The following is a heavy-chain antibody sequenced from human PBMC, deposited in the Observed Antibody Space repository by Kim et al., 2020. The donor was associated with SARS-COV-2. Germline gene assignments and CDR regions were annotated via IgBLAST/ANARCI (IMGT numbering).Heavy chain of an antibody. D-gene: IGHD3-22*01. CDR3: ARQGGSSGYYFSSEYGMTG. CDR2: INYSGIT. Sequence: SETLSLTCTVSGASISSSSYYWGWIRQPPGKGLEWVGSINYSGITYYNPSLKSRVTISLDTSKNQFSLKLSSVTAADTAVYYCARQGGSSGYYFSSEYGMTGCGQGTTFTVSS. J-gene: IGHJ6*02. V-gene: IGHV4-39*01. CDR1: GASISSSSYY.